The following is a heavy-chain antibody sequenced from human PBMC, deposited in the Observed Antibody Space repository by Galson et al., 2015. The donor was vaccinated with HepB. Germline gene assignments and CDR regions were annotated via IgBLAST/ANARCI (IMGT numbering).Heavy chain of an antibody. CDR3: AGAGYCRSTYCFFAY. CDR2: TYFRSKWYY. D-gene: IGHD2-2*01. J-gene: IGHJ4*02. V-gene: IGHV6-1*01. CDR1: GDSVSGHIVS. Sequence: CAISGDSVSGHIVSWNWIRQSPSRGLEWLGRTYFRSKWYYDYAVSVKSRITINPDTSENQFSLQLHSVTPEDTAVYYCAGAGYCRSTYCFFAYWGQGTLVTVSP.